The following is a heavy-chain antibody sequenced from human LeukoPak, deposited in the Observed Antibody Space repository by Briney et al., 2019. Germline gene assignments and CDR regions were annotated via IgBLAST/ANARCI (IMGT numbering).Heavy chain of an antibody. CDR2: ISGYNGNT. CDR1: GYTFATYG. D-gene: IGHD2-15*01. Sequence: ASVKVSCKASGYTFATYGISWFRQAPGQGLEWMGWISGYNGNTNHAQKFQGRVTMTTDTSTSTDYMELRSLRSDDTAVYYCARLYCSGANCYPIYGDPFDYWGQGTLVTVSS. V-gene: IGHV1-18*01. CDR3: ARLYCSGANCYPIYGDPFDY. J-gene: IGHJ4*02.